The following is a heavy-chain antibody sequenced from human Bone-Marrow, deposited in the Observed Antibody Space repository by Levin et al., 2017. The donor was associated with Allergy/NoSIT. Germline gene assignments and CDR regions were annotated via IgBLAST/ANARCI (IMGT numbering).Heavy chain of an antibody. CDR2: IFSGGDT. CDR1: GFTVSNNH. CDR3: ARWYKSGWFLG. J-gene: IGHJ4*02. Sequence: GESLKISCAASGFTVSNNHVSWVRQAPGKGLECVGGIFSGGDTYSADSVKGRFTFSRDNSKNTVYLQMTRLRVEDTAVYYCARWYKSGWFLGWGQGTLVTVSS. V-gene: IGHV3-66*01. D-gene: IGHD6-19*01.